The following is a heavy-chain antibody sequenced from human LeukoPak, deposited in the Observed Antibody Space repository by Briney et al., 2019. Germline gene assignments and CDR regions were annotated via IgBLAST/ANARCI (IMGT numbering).Heavy chain of an antibody. Sequence: GGSLRLSCEASGLNLSSYDMNWGRQAPGKGLEWVSYISSSGNLIHYADSVKGRFTFSRDNARNSLYLQMNSLRADDTAIYYCAREGGWNDFDYWGQGTLVTVSS. CDR3: AREGGWNDFDY. V-gene: IGHV3-48*03. D-gene: IGHD1-1*01. J-gene: IGHJ4*02. CDR1: GLNLSSYD. CDR2: ISSSGNLI.